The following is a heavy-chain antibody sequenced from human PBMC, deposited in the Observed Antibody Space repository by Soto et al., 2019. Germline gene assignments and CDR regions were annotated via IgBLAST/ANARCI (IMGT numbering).Heavy chain of an antibody. J-gene: IGHJ5*02. V-gene: IGHV3-30*03. CDR2: ISYDGSNK. CDR3: ARDIVGMTTVSNWFDP. Sequence: GGSLRLSCAASGFTFSSYSMNWVRQAPGKGLEWVAVISYDGSNKYYADSVKGRFTISRDNSKNTLYLQMNSLRAEDTAVYYCARDIVGMTTVSNWFDPWGQGTLVTVSS. CDR1: GFTFSSYS. D-gene: IGHD4-17*01.